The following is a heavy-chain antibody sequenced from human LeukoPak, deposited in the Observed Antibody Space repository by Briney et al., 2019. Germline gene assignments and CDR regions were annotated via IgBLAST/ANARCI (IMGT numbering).Heavy chain of an antibody. J-gene: IGHJ4*02. CDR3: ATGGYDSSGYYLGITFDY. CDR1: GYTFTAYY. D-gene: IGHD3-22*01. CDR2: INPTSGGT. Sequence: ASVKVSCKPSGYTFTAYYLHWVRQAPGQGLEWMGWINPTSGGTHYAQKFQGRVTMTEDTSTDTAYMELSSLRSEDTAVYYCATGGYDSSGYYLGITFDYWGQGTLVTVSS. V-gene: IGHV1-2*02.